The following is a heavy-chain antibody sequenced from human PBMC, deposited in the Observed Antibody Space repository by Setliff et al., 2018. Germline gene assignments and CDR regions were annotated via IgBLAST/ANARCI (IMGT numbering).Heavy chain of an antibody. CDR3: ARGPGSHGYYDSSGYYYARGDWFDP. CDR1: GFTFSNYW. CDR2: ICGGCSDR. J-gene: IGHJ5*01. Sequence: PGGSLRLSCAASGFTFSNYWMSWVRQAPGKGLEWVSAICGGCSDRHYADSVKGRFTISRDDADSSLYLYMNSLRVDDTAVYFCARGPGSHGYYDSSGYYYARGDWFDPWGQGTLVTVSS. D-gene: IGHD3-22*01. V-gene: IGHV3-21*01.